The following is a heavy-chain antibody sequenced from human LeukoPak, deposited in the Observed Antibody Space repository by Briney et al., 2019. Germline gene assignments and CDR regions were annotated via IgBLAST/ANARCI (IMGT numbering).Heavy chain of an antibody. CDR1: GFTFSSYA. Sequence: GGSLRLSCAASGFTFSSYAMSWVRRAPGKGLEWVSGISGSGDSTHYADSVEGRFTISRDNSKNTLYLQMNSLRAEDTALYYCAKIMRYYYYGMDVWGQGTTVTVSS. J-gene: IGHJ6*02. CDR3: AKIMRYYYYGMDV. CDR2: ISGSGDST. V-gene: IGHV3-23*01. D-gene: IGHD2-8*01.